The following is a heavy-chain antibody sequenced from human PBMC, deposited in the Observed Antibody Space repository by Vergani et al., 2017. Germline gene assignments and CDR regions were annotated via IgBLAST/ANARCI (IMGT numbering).Heavy chain of an antibody. V-gene: IGHV1-69*02. CDR2: IIPILGLA. Sequence: QVQLVQSGAEVKKPRSSVKVSCMASGGTFSSSPISWVRPAPGQGLEWRGRIIPILGLANYAQKFQGRSTITADKSTSTAYMELSSLRAEDTAVYYCARGSSYVGNPWGQGTLVTVSS. J-gene: IGHJ5*02. CDR3: ARGSSYVGNP. CDR1: GGTFSSSP. D-gene: IGHD5-12*01.